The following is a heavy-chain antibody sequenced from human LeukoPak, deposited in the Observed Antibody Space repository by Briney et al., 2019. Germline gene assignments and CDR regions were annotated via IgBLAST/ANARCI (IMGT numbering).Heavy chain of an antibody. CDR3: ARLLLGASGSEFDP. CDR1: GGSITNTNYY. D-gene: IGHD3-10*01. V-gene: IGHV4-39*01. J-gene: IGHJ5*02. Sequence: SETLSLTCTVSGGSITNTNYYWDWIRQPPGKGLGWIGSIYYTGSTDYNPSLKSRVTISVDTSKNQLSLKLSSVTAADTAVYYCARLLLGASGSEFDPWGQGTLVTVSS. CDR2: IYYTGST.